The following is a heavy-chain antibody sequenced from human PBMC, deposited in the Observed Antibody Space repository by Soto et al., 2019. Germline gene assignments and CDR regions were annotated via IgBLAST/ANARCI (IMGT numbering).Heavy chain of an antibody. Sequence: QVQLVQSGAEEKKPGASVKVSCKASGYTFTSYAMHWVRQAPGQRLEWMGWINAGNGNTKYSQKFQGRVTITRDTSASTAYMELSSLRSEDTAVYYCARVAGYYPAEYFQHWGQGTLVTVSS. J-gene: IGHJ1*01. CDR3: ARVAGYYPAEYFQH. V-gene: IGHV1-3*05. CDR1: GYTFTSYA. CDR2: INAGNGNT. D-gene: IGHD3-22*01.